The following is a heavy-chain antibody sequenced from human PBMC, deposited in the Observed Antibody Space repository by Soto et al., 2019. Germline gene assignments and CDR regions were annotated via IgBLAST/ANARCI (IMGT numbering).Heavy chain of an antibody. CDR1: GFTFSRYA. CDR2: ISGSGGST. J-gene: IGHJ6*02. V-gene: IGHV3-23*01. CDR3: AKWEVFMDTFGGVIVKASYGMDV. D-gene: IGHD3-16*02. Sequence: EVQLLESGGGLVQPGGSLRLSCAASGFTFSRYAMSWVRQAPGKGLEWVSAISGSGGSTYYADSVKGRFTISRDNSKNKLYLQMNSLRAEDTAVYYCAKWEVFMDTFGGVIVKASYGMDVWGRGSTVTVSS.